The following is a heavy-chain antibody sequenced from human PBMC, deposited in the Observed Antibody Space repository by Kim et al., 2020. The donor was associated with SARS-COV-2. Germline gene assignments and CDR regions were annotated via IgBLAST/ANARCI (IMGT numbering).Heavy chain of an antibody. CDR3: PRLNYYDSSGYYEFDY. V-gene: IGHV4-39*01. CDR1: GGSISSSSYY. D-gene: IGHD3-22*01. CDR2: IYYSGST. J-gene: IGHJ4*02. Sequence: SETLSLTCTVSGGSISSSSYYWGWIRQPPGKGLEWIGRIYYSGSTYYNPSLKSRVTISVDTSKNKLFLKLSPVTAADTAVYYCPRLNYYDSSGYYEFDYWGQGTLVTVSS.